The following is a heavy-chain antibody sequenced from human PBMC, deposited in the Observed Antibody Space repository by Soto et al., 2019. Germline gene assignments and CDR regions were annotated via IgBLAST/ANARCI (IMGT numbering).Heavy chain of an antibody. Sequence: GGSLRLSCAASGFTFSSYAMHWVRQAPGKGLEWVAVISYDGSNKHYADSVKGRFTISRDNSRNTLYLQMNSLRAEDTAVYYCARDGLSEAYYGSGSYVWGQGTLVTVSS. CDR1: GFTFSSYA. D-gene: IGHD3-10*01. J-gene: IGHJ4*02. CDR3: ARDGLSEAYYGSGSYV. V-gene: IGHV3-30-3*01. CDR2: ISYDGSNK.